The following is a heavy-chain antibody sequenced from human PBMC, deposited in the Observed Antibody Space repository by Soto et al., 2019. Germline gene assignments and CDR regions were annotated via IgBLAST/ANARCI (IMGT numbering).Heavy chain of an antibody. CDR3: ASRRGYSGYDSGSGY. J-gene: IGHJ4*02. Sequence: PSETLSLTCAVYGGSFSGYYWSWIRQPPGKRLEWIGEINHSGSTDYNPSLKSRVTISVDTSKNQFSLKLSSVTAADTAVYYCASRRGYSGYDSGSGYWGQGTLVTVSS. D-gene: IGHD5-12*01. CDR2: INHSGST. V-gene: IGHV4-34*01. CDR1: GGSFSGYY.